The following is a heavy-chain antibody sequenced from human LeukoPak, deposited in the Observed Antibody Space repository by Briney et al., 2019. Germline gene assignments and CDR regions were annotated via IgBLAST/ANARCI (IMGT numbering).Heavy chain of an antibody. V-gene: IGHV3-30*01. CDR1: GFTFSSYA. J-gene: IGHJ4*02. Sequence: GSLRLSCAASGFTFSSYAMNWVRQAPGKGLEWVAVISYDGSNKYYADSVKGRFTISRDNSKNTLYLQMNSLRAEDTAVYYCARGGATPFIFDYWGQGTLVTVSS. CDR2: ISYDGSNK. CDR3: ARGGATPFIFDY. D-gene: IGHD1-26*01.